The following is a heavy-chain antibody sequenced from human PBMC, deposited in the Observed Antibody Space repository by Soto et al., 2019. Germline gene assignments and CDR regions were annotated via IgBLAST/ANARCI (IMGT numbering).Heavy chain of an antibody. CDR2: IDPSDSYT. CDR1: GYSFTSYW. CDR3: AMEPAATYYYYYGMDV. V-gene: IGHV5-10-1*01. Sequence: GESLKISCKGSGYSFTSYWISWVRQMPGKGLEWMGRIDPSDSYTNYSPSFQGHVTISADKSISTAYLQWSSLKASDTAMYYCAMEPAATYYYYYGMDVWGQGTTVTVS. D-gene: IGHD2-2*01. J-gene: IGHJ6*02.